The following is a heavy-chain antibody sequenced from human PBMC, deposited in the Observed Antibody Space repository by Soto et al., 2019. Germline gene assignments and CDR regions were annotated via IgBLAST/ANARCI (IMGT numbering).Heavy chain of an antibody. CDR3: ARGTRPNLGTGGFGY. D-gene: IGHD7-27*01. CDR2: ISWNTDRV. Sequence: GGSLRLSCGPSGFVFDDYAMHWIRRPAGECMECVSVISWNTDRVACAASVQGRFSISRDNAKNSLYLQWNSVRGDDPAFYYCARGTRPNLGTGGFGYWGEGILGAVGS. CDR1: GFVFDDYA. V-gene: IGHV3-9*01. J-gene: IGHJ4*02.